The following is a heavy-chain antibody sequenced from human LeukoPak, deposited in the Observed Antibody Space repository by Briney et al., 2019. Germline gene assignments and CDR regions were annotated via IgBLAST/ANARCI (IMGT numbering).Heavy chain of an antibody. CDR2: IYYSGST. V-gene: IGHV4-31*03. D-gene: IGHD6-13*01. CDR3: ARGIAAATGY. Sequence: SETLSLTCTVSGGSISSGGYYWSWIRQHPGKGLEWIGYIYYSGSTYYNPSLKSRVTISVDTSKNQFSLKLSSVTAADTAVYYCARGIAAATGYWGQGTLVTVSS. J-gene: IGHJ4*02. CDR1: GGSISSGGYY.